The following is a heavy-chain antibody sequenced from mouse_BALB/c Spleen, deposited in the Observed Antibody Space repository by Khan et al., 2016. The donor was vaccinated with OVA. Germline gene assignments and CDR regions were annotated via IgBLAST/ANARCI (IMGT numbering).Heavy chain of an antibody. CDR3: ATDYYRYDGSYAMDY. Sequence: VQLQESGPGLVAPSQSLSITCSVSGFSLSRYNIYWGRQPLGKGQVGWGMLLGGGGTDYYSTLQSSLSIMKDNSKSQVLINMNSLQTNATAMYYCATDYYRYDGSYAMDYWGQGTTVTVSA. CDR2: LLGGGGT. D-gene: IGHD2-14*01. CDR1: GFSLSRYN. V-gene: IGHV2-6-4*01. J-gene: IGHJ4*01.